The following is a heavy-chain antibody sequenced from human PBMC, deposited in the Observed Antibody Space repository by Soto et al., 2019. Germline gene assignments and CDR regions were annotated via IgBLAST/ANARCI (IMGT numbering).Heavy chain of an antibody. CDR2: ISSSSSTI. V-gene: IGHV3-48*02. Sequence: GGSLRLSCAASGFTFSSYSMNWVRQAPGKGLEWVSYISSSSSTIYYADSVKGRFTISRDNAKNSLYLQMNSLRDEDTAVYYCARDISQYSSSSWDYYYYYGMDVWGQGTTVTVSS. J-gene: IGHJ6*02. CDR1: GFTFSSYS. D-gene: IGHD6-6*01. CDR3: ARDISQYSSSSWDYYYYYGMDV.